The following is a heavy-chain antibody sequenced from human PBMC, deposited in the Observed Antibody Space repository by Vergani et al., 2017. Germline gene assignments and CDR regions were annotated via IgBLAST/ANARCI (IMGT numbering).Heavy chain of an antibody. V-gene: IGHV1-69*08. J-gene: IGHJ4*02. CDR3: ARDLGYCSGGSCYT. D-gene: IGHD2-15*01. CDR2: IIPILGIA. Sequence: QVQLVQSGAEVKKPGSSVKVSCKASGGTFSSYTISWVRQAPGQGLEWMGRIIPILGIANYAQKFQGRVPITADKSTSTAYMVLSSLRSEDTAVYYCARDLGYCSGGSCYTWGQGTLVTVSS. CDR1: GGTFSSYT.